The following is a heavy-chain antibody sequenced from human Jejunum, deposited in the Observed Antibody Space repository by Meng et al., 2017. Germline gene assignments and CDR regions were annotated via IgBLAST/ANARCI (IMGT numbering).Heavy chain of an antibody. Sequence: GGSLRLSCAASGFTFSNDYMHWVRQTPGTGLMWVSRINPDGSGTSYADSVKGRFTISRDNAKNTLYLQMNSLRAEDTAVYYCARGIAAAESWGQGTLVPSPQ. J-gene: IGHJ5*02. CDR2: INPDGSGT. CDR3: ARGIAAAES. V-gene: IGHV3-74*01. CDR1: GFTFSNDY. D-gene: IGHD6-13*01.